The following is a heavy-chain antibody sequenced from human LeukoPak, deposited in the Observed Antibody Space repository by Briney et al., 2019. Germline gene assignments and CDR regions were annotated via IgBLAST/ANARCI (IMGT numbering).Heavy chain of an antibody. CDR3: ARRYYYGSGSPEY. J-gene: IGHJ4*02. Sequence: SETLSLTCAVSGDSISTSAYYWDWSRQPPGKGLEWIGNIYYDGNTRYNPSLKSRVTISVVRSKNQFSLKLSSVTAADTAVYYCARRYYYGSGSPEYWGQGSLVTVSS. V-gene: IGHV4-39*01. CDR1: GDSISTSAYY. D-gene: IGHD3-10*01. CDR2: IYYDGNT.